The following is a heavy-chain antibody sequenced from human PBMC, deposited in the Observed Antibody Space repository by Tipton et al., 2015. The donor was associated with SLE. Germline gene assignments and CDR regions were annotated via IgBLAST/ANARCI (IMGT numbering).Heavy chain of an antibody. CDR3: TREARGFDY. CDR2: VWSDGSNN. Sequence: SLRLSCAVSGSTFDDYAMHWVRQAPGKGLEWVAAVWSDGSNNYYADSVKGRFTISRDNSKNTVYLQMNSVRAEDTAVYYCTREARGFDYWGQGTLVTASS. J-gene: IGHJ4*02. CDR1: GSTFDDYA. V-gene: IGHV3-33*01.